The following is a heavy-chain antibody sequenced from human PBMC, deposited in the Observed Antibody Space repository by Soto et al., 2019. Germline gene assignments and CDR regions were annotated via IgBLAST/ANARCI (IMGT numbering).Heavy chain of an antibody. D-gene: IGHD5-18*01. J-gene: IGHJ6*02. V-gene: IGHV1-2*04. CDR3: AIVKGYSYGSYGMDV. CDR1: GYTFTGYY. Sequence: ASVKVSCKASGYTFTGYYMHWVRQAPGQGLEWMGWINPNSGGTNYAQKFQGWVTMTRDTSISTAYMELSRLRSDDTAVYYCAIVKGYSYGSYGMDVWGQGTTVTVSS. CDR2: INPNSGGT.